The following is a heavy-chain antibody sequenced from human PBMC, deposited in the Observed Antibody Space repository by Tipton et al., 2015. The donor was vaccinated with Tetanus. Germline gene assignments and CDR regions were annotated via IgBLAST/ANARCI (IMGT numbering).Heavy chain of an antibody. D-gene: IGHD1-1*01. CDR2: IWYDGSNK. Sequence: SLRLSCAASGFTFSSYGMHWVRQAPGKGLEWVAVIWYDGSNKYYADSVKGRFTISRDNSKNTLYLQMNSLRAEDTAVYYCAISRETKYYFDYWGQGTLVTVSS. J-gene: IGHJ4*02. CDR1: GFTFSSYG. V-gene: IGHV3-33*01. CDR3: AISRETKYYFDY.